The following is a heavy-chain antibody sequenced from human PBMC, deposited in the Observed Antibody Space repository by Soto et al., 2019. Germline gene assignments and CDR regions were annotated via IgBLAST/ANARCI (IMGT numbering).Heavy chain of an antibody. CDR1: GLTFSSPW. CDR2: MKQDDSEK. V-gene: IGHV3-7*01. Sequence: EVQLVESGGTLVQPGGSLRLSCAASGLTFSSPWMSWVGQAPGKGLEWVANMKQDDSEKYYLESVKGRFTISRDNTKNSLDLQMNSLRVEDTAVYYCTRDDYYGGTSRDWGQGTLVTVSS. CDR3: TRDDYYGGTSRD. J-gene: IGHJ4*02. D-gene: IGHD4-17*01.